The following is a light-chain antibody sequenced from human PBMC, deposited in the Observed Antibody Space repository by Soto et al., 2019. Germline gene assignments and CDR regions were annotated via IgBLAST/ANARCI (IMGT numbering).Light chain of an antibody. J-gene: IGKJ1*01. V-gene: IGKV3-20*01. CDR3: QQYGSSGT. Sequence: EIVLTQSPGTLSLSPGEKATLSCRASQSVSRNFLAWYHQKPGQAPRLLIYGASTRATGIPARFSGSGSGTEFTLTISRLEPEDFAVDYCQQYGSSGTFGQGTKVDIK. CDR1: QSVSRNF. CDR2: GAS.